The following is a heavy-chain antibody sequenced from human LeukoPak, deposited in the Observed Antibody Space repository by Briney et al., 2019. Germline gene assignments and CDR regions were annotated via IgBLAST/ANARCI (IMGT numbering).Heavy chain of an antibody. V-gene: IGHV3-66*01. J-gene: IGHJ6*02. Sequence: GGSLRLSCAASGFTVSSNYMSRVRQAPGRGLEWVSVIYSGGSTYYADSVKGRFTISRDNSKNTLYLKMNSLRAEDTAVYYCARDALTAYGMDVWGQGTTVTVSS. D-gene: IGHD1-14*01. CDR2: IYSGGST. CDR3: ARDALTAYGMDV. CDR1: GFTVSSNY.